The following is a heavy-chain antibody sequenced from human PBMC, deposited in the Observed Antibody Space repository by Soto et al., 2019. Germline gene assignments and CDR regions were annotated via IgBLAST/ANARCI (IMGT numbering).Heavy chain of an antibody. D-gene: IGHD6-6*01. V-gene: IGHV4-59*01. J-gene: IGHJ6*03. Sequence: PETLSLTCTVYGGSISSFYWSWIRQPPGKGLEWIGYIYYSGSTNYNPSLKSRVTISVDTSKNQFSLKLSSVTAADTAVYYCARTVAARPHYMDVWGKGTTVTVSS. CDR3: ARTVAARPHYMDV. CDR2: IYYSGST. CDR1: GGSISSFY.